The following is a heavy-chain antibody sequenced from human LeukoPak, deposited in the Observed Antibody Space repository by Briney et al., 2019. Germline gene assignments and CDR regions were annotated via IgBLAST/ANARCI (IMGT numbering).Heavy chain of an antibody. CDR3: ARDGGRIAMYYFDS. V-gene: IGHV3-21*01. J-gene: IGHJ4*02. CDR2: ISSRSSYI. D-gene: IGHD3-16*01. Sequence: TGGSLRLSCAASGFTFSSSTMNWVSQAPGKGLEWVSSISSRSSYIYYADSVKGRFTISRDNAKNSLHLQMNSLRAEDTAVYYCARDGGRIAMYYFDSWGQGTLITVSS. CDR1: GFTFSSST.